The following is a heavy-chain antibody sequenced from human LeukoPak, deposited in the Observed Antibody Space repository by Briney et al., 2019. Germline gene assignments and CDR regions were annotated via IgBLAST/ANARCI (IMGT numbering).Heavy chain of an antibody. V-gene: IGHV1-24*01. D-gene: IGHD5-18*01. Sequence: ASVKVSCKVSGYTLTELSMHWVRQAPGKGLEWMGGFDPEDGETIYAQKFQGRVTITTDESTSTAYMELSSLRSEDTAVYYCARGMYTAMASAYMDVWGKGTTVTVSS. J-gene: IGHJ6*03. CDR3: ARGMYTAMASAYMDV. CDR1: GYTLTELS. CDR2: FDPEDGET.